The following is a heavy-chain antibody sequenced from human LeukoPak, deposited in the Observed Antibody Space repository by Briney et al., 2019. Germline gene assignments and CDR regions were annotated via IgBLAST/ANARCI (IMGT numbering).Heavy chain of an antibody. D-gene: IGHD2-2*01. V-gene: IGHV3-23*01. J-gene: IGHJ4*02. CDR1: GFTFSSYA. Sequence: PGGSLRLSCAASGFTFSSYAMSWVRQAPGKGLEWVSAISGSGGSTYYADSVKGRFTISRDNSKNTLYLQMNSLRAEDTAVYYCAKVKLEPPVPAKWLGYFDYWGQGTLVTVSS. CDR2: ISGSGGST. CDR3: AKVKLEPPVPAKWLGYFDY.